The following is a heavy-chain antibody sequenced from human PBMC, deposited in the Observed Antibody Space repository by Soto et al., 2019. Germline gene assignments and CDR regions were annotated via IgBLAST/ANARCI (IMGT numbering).Heavy chain of an antibody. CDR3: ARVGDYDFWSGYPLRFDP. Sequence: SVKVSCKXSGGTFSSYAISWVRQAPGQGLEWMGGIIPILGTANYAQKFQGRVTITADESTSTAYMELSSLRSEDTAVYYCARVGDYDFWSGYPLRFDPWGQGTLVTVSS. D-gene: IGHD3-3*01. CDR1: GGTFSSYA. J-gene: IGHJ5*02. CDR2: IIPILGTA. V-gene: IGHV1-69*13.